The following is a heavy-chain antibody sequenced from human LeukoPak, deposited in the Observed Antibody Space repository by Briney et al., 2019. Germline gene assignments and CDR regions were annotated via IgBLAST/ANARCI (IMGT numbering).Heavy chain of an antibody. J-gene: IGHJ3*02. D-gene: IGHD1-26*01. CDR3: GRTSGSYDAFDI. Sequence: GGSLRLSCAASGFTFSSYWMSWVRQAPGEGGEWVANIKQDGGEKYYVDSVKGHFTTSKNNAKTSLYLQMNGLRAEDTVVYYCGRTSGSYDAFDIWGQGTMVTVSS. CDR1: GFTFSSYW. V-gene: IGHV3-7*01. CDR2: IKQDGGEK.